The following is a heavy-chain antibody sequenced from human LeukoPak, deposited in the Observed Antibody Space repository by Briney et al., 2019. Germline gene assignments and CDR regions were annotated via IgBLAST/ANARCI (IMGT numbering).Heavy chain of an antibody. CDR2: ISSSSSYI. Sequence: GGSLRLSCAASGFTFSSYSMNWVRQAPGKGLEWVSSISSSSSYIYYADSVKGRFTISRDNAKNSLYLQMNSLRAEDTAVYYCARGLMTTVTGNWLDPWGQGTLVTVSS. CDR1: GFTFSSYS. D-gene: IGHD4-11*01. CDR3: ARGLMTTVTGNWLDP. V-gene: IGHV3-21*01. J-gene: IGHJ5*02.